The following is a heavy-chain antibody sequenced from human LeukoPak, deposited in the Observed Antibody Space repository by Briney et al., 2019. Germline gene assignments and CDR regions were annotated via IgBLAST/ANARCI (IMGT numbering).Heavy chain of an antibody. J-gene: IGHJ4*02. D-gene: IGHD3-10*01. CDR3: ARHEFDSGSLPYFDY. Sequence: SETLSLTCTVSGGSVSSGTFDWSWIRQPPGKGLEWIGYIYYSGSTNYNPSLKSRVTISVDTSKNQFSLKLSAVTAADTAVYYCARHEFDSGSLPYFDYWGQGILVTVSS. CDR2: IYYSGST. V-gene: IGHV4-61*01. CDR1: GGSVSSGTFD.